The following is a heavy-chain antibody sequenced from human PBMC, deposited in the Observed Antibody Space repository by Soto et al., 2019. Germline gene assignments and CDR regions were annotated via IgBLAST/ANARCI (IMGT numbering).Heavy chain of an antibody. D-gene: IGHD3-10*01. J-gene: IGHJ4*02. CDR1: GLTLSRYP. V-gene: IGHV3-23*01. Sequence: GGSLRLSCAASGLTLSRYPMSWVRQAPGKGLQWVSSISVDGGSTYYPDSVKGRFTISRDSSNNTLYLQMNSLRAEDTAVYYCARDRITMVRGVTNYFDYWGQGTLVTV. CDR2: ISVDGGST. CDR3: ARDRITMVRGVTNYFDY.